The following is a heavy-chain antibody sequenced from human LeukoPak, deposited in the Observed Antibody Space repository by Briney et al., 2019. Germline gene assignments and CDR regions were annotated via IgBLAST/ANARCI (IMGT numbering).Heavy chain of an antibody. CDR1: GGSFSGYY. J-gene: IGHJ4*02. D-gene: IGHD5-18*01. V-gene: IGHV4-34*01. CDR2: INHSGST. CDR3: ARGGYSYGYGFDY. Sequence: SETLSLTCTVYGGSFSGYYWSWIRQPPGKGLEWIGEINHSGSTNYNPSLKSRVTISVDTSKNQFSLKLSSVTAADTAVYYCARGGYSYGYGFDYWGQGTQVTVSS.